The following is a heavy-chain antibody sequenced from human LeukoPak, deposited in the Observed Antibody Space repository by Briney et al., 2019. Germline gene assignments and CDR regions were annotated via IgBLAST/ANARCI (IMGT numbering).Heavy chain of an antibody. Sequence: AGGSLRLSCAASAFTFSSFAMHWVRQAPGKGLDWVAFIRSDGTNEYYSDSVKGRFTLSRDNSKNMLYLQMNSLRTEDTAVYYCAKDRGYSYGYVDYWGQGALVTVSS. CDR2: IRSDGTNE. D-gene: IGHD5-18*01. CDR1: AFTFSSFA. V-gene: IGHV3-30*02. CDR3: AKDRGYSYGYVDY. J-gene: IGHJ4*02.